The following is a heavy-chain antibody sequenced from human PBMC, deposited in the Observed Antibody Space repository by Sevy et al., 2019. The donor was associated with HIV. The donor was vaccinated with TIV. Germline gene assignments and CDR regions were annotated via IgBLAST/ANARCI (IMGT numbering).Heavy chain of an antibody. D-gene: IGHD1-7*01. CDR1: GFSFANYG. V-gene: IGHV3-30*02. Sequence: GGSLRLSCAASGFSFANYGMHWVRQAPGKGLEWVSFMPYDSSHKYYADSVRGRFTISRDNSKSALYLQMESLRPEDTAVHFCAKLAFPKGELPHHEYSDFWGQGALVTVSS. J-gene: IGHJ4*02. CDR2: MPYDSSHK. CDR3: AKLAFPKGELPHHEYSDF.